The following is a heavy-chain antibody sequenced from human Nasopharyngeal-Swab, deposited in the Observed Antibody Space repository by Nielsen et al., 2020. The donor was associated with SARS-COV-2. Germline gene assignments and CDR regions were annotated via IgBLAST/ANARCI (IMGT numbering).Heavy chain of an antibody. CDR3: ARLLVPAAIRPLYYFDY. Sequence: GESLKISCKGSGYSFTSYWIGWVRQMPGKGLEWMGIIYPGDSDTRYSPSFQGQVPISADKSISTACLQWSSLKASDTAMYYCARLLVPAAIRPLYYFDYWGQGTLVTVSS. J-gene: IGHJ4*02. CDR2: IYPGDSDT. V-gene: IGHV5-51*01. D-gene: IGHD2-2*02. CDR1: GYSFTSYW.